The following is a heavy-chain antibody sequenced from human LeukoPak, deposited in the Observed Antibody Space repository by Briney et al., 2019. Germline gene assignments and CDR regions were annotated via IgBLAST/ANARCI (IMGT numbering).Heavy chain of an antibody. D-gene: IGHD5-18*01. Sequence: SETLSLTCTVSGGSISSHYWSWIRQPPGKGLEWIAYLFDSVNTKDNPSLQSRLTLSADTSKNQFSLRLSSVTAADTAVYYCATIKRGSIFGYFDFWGQGIKVAVSS. CDR2: LFDSVNT. CDR1: GGSISSHY. J-gene: IGHJ4*02. V-gene: IGHV4-59*11. CDR3: ATIKRGSIFGYFDF.